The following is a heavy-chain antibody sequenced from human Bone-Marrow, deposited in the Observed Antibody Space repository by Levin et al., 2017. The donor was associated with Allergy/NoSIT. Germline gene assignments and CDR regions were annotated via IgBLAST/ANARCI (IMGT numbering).Heavy chain of an antibody. CDR3: ARVISVDTAMDLFDS. CDR2: INPDSGST. D-gene: IGHD5-18*01. CDR1: GYTFIDNY. J-gene: IGHJ4*02. Sequence: PAASVKVSCKSSGYTFIDNYIHWMRQAPGQGLEWMGLINPDSGSTHLSRKFQGRVAMTRDTSVTTAYMELSGLKSDDTALYFCARVISVDTAMDLFDSWGQGTRVIVSS. V-gene: IGHV1-2*06.